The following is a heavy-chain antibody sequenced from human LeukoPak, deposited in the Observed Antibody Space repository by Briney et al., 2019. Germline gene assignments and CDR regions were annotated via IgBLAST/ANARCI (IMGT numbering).Heavy chain of an antibody. Sequence: PGGSLRLSCAASGFTFSSSAMSWVRQAPGKGLEWVSAISNNGGYTYYADSVQGRLTISRGNSKSTLCLQMNSLRAEDTAVYYCAKQLGYCSDGSCYFPYWGQGTLVTVSS. J-gene: IGHJ4*02. CDR2: ISNNGGYT. CDR3: AKQLGYCSDGSCYFPY. V-gene: IGHV3-23*01. CDR1: GFTFSSSA. D-gene: IGHD2-15*01.